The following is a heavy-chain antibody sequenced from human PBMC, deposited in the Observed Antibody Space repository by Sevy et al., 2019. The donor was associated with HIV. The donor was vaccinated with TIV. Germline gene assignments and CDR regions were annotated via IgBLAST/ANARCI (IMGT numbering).Heavy chain of an antibody. D-gene: IGHD4-4*01. J-gene: IGHJ4*01. V-gene: IGHV3-9*01. CDR2: ISWNSATR. Sequence: GGSLRLSCAASGFTFEDSAMHWVRQAPGKGLEWVSGISWNSATRGYADSVKGRFTISRDNAKNSLYLQMNSLRAEDTAVYFCATSRRDDYNYYFDYWGHGTLVTVSS. CDR1: GFTFEDSA. CDR3: ATSRRDDYNYYFDY.